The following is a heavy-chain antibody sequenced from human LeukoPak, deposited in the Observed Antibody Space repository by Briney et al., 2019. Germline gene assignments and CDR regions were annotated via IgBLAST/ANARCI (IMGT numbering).Heavy chain of an antibody. V-gene: IGHV3-21*01. CDR3: ARDKDVYFDY. CDR1: GFTFSTYR. CDR2: ISSSSSYI. J-gene: IGHJ4*02. Sequence: GGSLRLSCVGTGFTFSTYRMNWVRQAPGKGLEWVSSISSSSSYIYYADSVKGRITISRDNAKNSLYLQMISLRVEDTAVYYCARDKDVYFDYWGQGTLVTVSS.